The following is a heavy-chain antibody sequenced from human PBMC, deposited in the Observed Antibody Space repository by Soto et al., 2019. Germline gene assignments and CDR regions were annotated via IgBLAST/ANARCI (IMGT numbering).Heavy chain of an antibody. CDR3: AREGCSSTSCYNWFDP. Sequence: NPSETLSLTCTVSGGSISSGGYYWSWIRQHPGKGLEWIGYIYYSGSTYYNPSLKSRVTISVDTSKNQFSLKLGSVTAADTAVYYCAREGCSSTSCYNWFDPWGQGTLVTVSS. D-gene: IGHD2-2*01. J-gene: IGHJ5*02. V-gene: IGHV4-31*03. CDR2: IYYSGST. CDR1: GGSISSGGYY.